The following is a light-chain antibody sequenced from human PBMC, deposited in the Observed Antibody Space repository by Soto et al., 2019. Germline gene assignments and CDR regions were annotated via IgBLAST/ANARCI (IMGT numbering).Light chain of an antibody. V-gene: IGLV1-47*01. CDR2: RNS. Sequence: QSVLTQPPSASGTPGQTVTISCSGSSSNIGTGYVYWYQQRPGSAPKFLIYRNSLRPSRVPDRFSGSKSGTSASLAIGGLRSEDEADYYCASWDDRLTVVFGGGTKLTVL. J-gene: IGLJ2*01. CDR3: ASWDDRLTVV. CDR1: SSNIGTGY.